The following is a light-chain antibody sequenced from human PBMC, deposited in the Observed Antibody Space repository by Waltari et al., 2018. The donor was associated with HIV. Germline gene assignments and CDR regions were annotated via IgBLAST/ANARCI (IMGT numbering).Light chain of an antibody. Sequence: EIVLTQSPGTLSSSPGERVTLSCRASQSVSSNYLAWYQQKPGQAPRLLIYGASSRATDIPDRLSGSGSGTDFTLTISRLEPEDFAVYYCQQYGSSPYTFGQGTKLEIK. CDR1: QSVSSNY. CDR2: GAS. V-gene: IGKV3-20*01. CDR3: QQYGSSPYT. J-gene: IGKJ2*01.